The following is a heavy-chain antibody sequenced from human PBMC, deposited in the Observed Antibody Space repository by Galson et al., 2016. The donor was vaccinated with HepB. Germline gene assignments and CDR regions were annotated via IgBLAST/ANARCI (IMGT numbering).Heavy chain of an antibody. Sequence: SVKVSCKASGYTFIAYYIHWVRQAPGQGLEWMGWINPHSGGTNYAQKFQGWVTMTRDTSISTTYMELRRLRSDDTAMYYCARERDASIASYYYYGMDVWGQGTTVTVSS. D-gene: IGHD2-15*01. CDR1: GYTFIAYY. CDR2: INPHSGGT. J-gene: IGHJ6*02. CDR3: ARERDASIASYYYYGMDV. V-gene: IGHV1-2*04.